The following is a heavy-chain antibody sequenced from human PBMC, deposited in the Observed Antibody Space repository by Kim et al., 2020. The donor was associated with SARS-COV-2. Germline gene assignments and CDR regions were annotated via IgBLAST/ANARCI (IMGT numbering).Heavy chain of an antibody. Sequence: SVKVSCKASGGTFSSYAISWVRQAPGQGLEWMGGIIPIFGTANYAQKFQGRVTITADESTSTAYMELSSLRSEDTAVYYCAGGLLTGTTSLGNDYWGQGTLVTVSS. V-gene: IGHV1-69*13. CDR1: GGTFSSYA. CDR2: IIPIFGTA. J-gene: IGHJ4*02. CDR3: AGGLLTGTTSLGNDY. D-gene: IGHD1-7*01.